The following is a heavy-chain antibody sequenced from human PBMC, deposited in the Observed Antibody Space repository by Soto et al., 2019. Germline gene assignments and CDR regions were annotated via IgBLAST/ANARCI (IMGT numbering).Heavy chain of an antibody. D-gene: IGHD4-4*01. Sequence: GGSLRLSCAASGFTFSAHYMSWIRQAPGKGLEWVSYISSSGGTTYYADSVKGRFTISRDNAKNSLYLQMNSLRAEDTAAYYCARDPRTTVTTTLCWFDPWGDVHLVPV. CDR2: ISSSGGTT. J-gene: IGHJ5*02. CDR3: ARDPRTTVTTTLCWFDP. V-gene: IGHV3-11*01. CDR1: GFTFSAHY.